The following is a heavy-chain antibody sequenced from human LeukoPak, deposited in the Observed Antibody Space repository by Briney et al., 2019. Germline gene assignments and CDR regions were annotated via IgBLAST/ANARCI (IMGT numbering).Heavy chain of an antibody. CDR3: ARKPAAQTFDY. CDR2: IYHSGNT. V-gene: IGHV4-38-2*02. J-gene: IGHJ4*02. D-gene: IGHD1-14*01. CDR1: GYSISSGFH. Sequence: PSETLSLICTVSGYSISSGFHWGWIRQLPGKGLEWIGSIYHSGNTYYSPSLMSRVTISVDTSKNQFSLKVSSVTAADTAVYYCARKPAAQTFDYWGQGTLVTVSS.